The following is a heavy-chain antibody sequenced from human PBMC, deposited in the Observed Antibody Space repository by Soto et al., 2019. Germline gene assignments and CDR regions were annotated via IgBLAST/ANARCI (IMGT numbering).Heavy chain of an antibody. CDR3: ARSRDGYKMRY. CDR1: GFTFSSYA. CDR2: ISHDGSNK. V-gene: IGHV3-30-3*01. D-gene: IGHD5-12*01. Sequence: HPGGSLRLSCAASGFTFSSYAMHWVRQAPGKGLEWVAVISHDGSNKYYADSVKGRFTISRDNSKNTLYLQMNSLRAEDTAVYYCARSRDGYKMRYWGQGTLVTVSS. J-gene: IGHJ4*02.